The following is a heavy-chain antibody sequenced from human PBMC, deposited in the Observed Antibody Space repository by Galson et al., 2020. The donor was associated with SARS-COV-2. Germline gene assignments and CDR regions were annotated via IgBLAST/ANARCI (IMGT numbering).Heavy chain of an antibody. CDR2: IYYSGST. Sequence: SQTLSLTCTVSGDSISSSRSYWGWSRQPPGRGLEWIGSIYYSGSTYYNPSLKSRVTISVDTSKNQFSLRLSSVTAADTAVYYCARHKHNSDGWYYYGMDVWGQGTTVTVSS. CDR1: GDSISSSRSY. J-gene: IGHJ6*02. D-gene: IGHD6-19*01. CDR3: ARHKHNSDGWYYYGMDV. V-gene: IGHV4-39*01.